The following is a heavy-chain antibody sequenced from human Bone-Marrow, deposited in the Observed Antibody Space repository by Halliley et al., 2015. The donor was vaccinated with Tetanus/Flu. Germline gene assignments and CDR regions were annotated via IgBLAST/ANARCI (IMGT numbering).Heavy chain of an antibody. CDR1: GYTFTSYW. J-gene: IGHJ6*02. V-gene: IGHV5-51*03. CDR2: IYPGGSNT. CDR3: ASPPYYDLDV. Sequence: VQLVQSGAEVKKPGESLKISCKGSGYTFTSYWIVWVRQMPGRGLEWMGIIYPGGSNTRYSPSFQGHVTISADRSITTAYLQWSCLKASDTAIYYCASPPYYDLDVWGQGTTVTVSS.